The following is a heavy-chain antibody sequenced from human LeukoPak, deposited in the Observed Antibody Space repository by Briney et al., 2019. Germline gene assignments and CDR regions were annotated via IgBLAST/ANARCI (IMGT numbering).Heavy chain of an antibody. Sequence: SVKVSCKASGDTFGNYDFAWVRLAPGQGLEWMGGILPVLGRPDYAQRFQDRITITADESTSTVYLQLSSLRSDDTAVYYCARGGWQTTGWYADHWGRGTLVTVAS. J-gene: IGHJ5*02. CDR3: ARGGWQTTGWYADH. V-gene: IGHV1-69*01. D-gene: IGHD6-19*01. CDR1: GDTFGNYD. CDR2: ILPVLGRP.